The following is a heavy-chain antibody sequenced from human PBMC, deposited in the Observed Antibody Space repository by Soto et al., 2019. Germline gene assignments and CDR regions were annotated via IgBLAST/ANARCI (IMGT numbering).Heavy chain of an antibody. V-gene: IGHV5-51*01. Sequence: PGESLKISCKGSGYSFTSYWIGWVRQMPGKGLEWMGIIYPGDSDTRYSPSFQGQVTISADKSISTAYLQMNSLRAEDTAIYYCARGDFYDISGPFSDAFDIWGHGTMVTVSS. CDR3: ARGDFYDISGPFSDAFDI. D-gene: IGHD3-22*01. J-gene: IGHJ3*02. CDR2: IYPGDSDT. CDR1: GYSFTSYW.